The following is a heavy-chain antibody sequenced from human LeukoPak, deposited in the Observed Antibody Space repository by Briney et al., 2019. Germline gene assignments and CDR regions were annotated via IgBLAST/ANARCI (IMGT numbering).Heavy chain of an antibody. CDR2: ISGSGGTT. D-gene: IGHD6-19*01. Sequence: GGSLRLSCAASGFTFSSYAMSWVRQAPGKGLEWVSSISGSGGTTYYADSVKGRFTISRDNSKNTLYLQMNTLRAEDTAIYYCAKDLIYSIAVAGTDAFDIWGRGTLVTVSS. CDR3: AKDLIYSIAVAGTDAFDI. J-gene: IGHJ3*02. CDR1: GFTFSSYA. V-gene: IGHV3-23*01.